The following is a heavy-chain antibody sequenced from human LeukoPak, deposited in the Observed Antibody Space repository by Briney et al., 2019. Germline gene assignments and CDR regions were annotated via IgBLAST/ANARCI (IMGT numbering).Heavy chain of an antibody. CDR1: GFTFSSYG. CDR3: AREAAALDY. D-gene: IGHD6-13*01. V-gene: IGHV3-30*03. Sequence: GGSLRLSCAASGFTFSSYGMHWVRQAPGKGLEWVAAISYDGSIKYYADSVKGRFTISRDNSKNTLYLQMNSLRAEDTAVYYCAREAAALDYWGQGTLVTVSS. CDR2: ISYDGSIK. J-gene: IGHJ4*02.